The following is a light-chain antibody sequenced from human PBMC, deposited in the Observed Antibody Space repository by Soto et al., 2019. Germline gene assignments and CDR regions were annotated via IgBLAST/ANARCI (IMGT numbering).Light chain of an antibody. Sequence: EIVLTQSPGTLSLSPGERATLSCRASQSVSSSYLAWYQQKPGQAPRLLIYGASSRATGIPERFSVSGSGTDFTLTISRVEPEDFAVYYCQQYGSSPGFTFGPGTQVDIK. J-gene: IGKJ3*01. CDR2: GAS. V-gene: IGKV3-20*01. CDR1: QSVSSSY. CDR3: QQYGSSPGFT.